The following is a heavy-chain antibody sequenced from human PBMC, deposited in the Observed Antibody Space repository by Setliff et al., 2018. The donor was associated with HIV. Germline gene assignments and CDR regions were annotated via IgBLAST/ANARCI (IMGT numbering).Heavy chain of an antibody. V-gene: IGHV3-74*01. Sequence: GGSLRLSCAASGFIFSNYWMHWVRQAPGKGLVWVSRINSDGSSISYADSVKGRFTISRDNAKNTLYLQMNSLRGEDTAVYYCARHSDWYGNDTFDIWGQGTMVTVSS. J-gene: IGHJ3*02. CDR1: GFIFSNYW. CDR2: INSDGSSI. D-gene: IGHD6-19*01. CDR3: ARHSDWYGNDTFDI.